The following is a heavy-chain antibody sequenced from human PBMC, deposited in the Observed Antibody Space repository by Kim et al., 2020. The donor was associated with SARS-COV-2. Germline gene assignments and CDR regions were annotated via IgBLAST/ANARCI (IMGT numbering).Heavy chain of an antibody. J-gene: IGHJ2*01. V-gene: IGHV4-34*01. CDR2: IYHSGST. D-gene: IGHD1-1*01. CDR3: ARGLYNCDDQRENGYFDL. Sequence: SETLSLTCAVYGGSFSGYYWSWIRQPPGKGLEWIGEIYHSGSTNYNPSLKSRVTISVDTSKNQFSLKLSSVTAADTAVYYCARGLYNCDDQRENGYFDLWGRGTLVTVSS. CDR1: GGSFSGYY.